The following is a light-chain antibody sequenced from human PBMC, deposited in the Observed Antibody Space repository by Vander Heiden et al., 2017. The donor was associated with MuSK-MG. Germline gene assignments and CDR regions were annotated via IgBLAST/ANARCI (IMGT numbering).Light chain of an antibody. CDR3: GTQDGSLNVWV. CDR2: DNN. CDR1: TFNIGNNY. V-gene: IGLV1-51*01. Sequence: QSVLTQPPSVSAAPGQRVTITCSGSTFNIGNNYVSWYQQVPGTAPKLLCYDNNKRTSGIPDRFSGSKSGTSATLGITGLQTGDEADYYCGTQDGSLNVWVFGGGTKLTVL. J-gene: IGLJ3*02.